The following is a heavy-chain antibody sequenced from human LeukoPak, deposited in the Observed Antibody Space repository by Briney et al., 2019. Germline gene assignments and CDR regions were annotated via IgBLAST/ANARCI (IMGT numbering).Heavy chain of an antibody. Sequence: EASVKVSCKASGYTFTGYYMHWVRQAPGQGHEWMGRFNPNSGGTNYAQKFQGRVTMTRDTSISTAYMELSRLRSDDTAVYYCARGTDGYRYGRFDYWGQGTLVTVSS. V-gene: IGHV1-2*06. D-gene: IGHD5-18*01. CDR2: FNPNSGGT. J-gene: IGHJ4*02. CDR1: GYTFTGYY. CDR3: ARGTDGYRYGRFDY.